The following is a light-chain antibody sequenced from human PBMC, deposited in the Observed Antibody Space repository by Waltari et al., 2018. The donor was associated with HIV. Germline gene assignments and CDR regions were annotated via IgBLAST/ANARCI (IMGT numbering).Light chain of an antibody. CDR1: RFNIGSNN. Sequence: QSVLTQPPSAFGTPGQRVTISCSGGRFNIGSNNVNWYQQLPGTAPKLLIYSNNLRPSGVPDRFSGSGSGRDFTLTISSLQAEDVAVYYCQQYHSPPQTFGQGTK. CDR3: QQYHSPPQT. J-gene: IGLJ3*02. CDR2: SNN. V-gene: IGLV1-44*01.